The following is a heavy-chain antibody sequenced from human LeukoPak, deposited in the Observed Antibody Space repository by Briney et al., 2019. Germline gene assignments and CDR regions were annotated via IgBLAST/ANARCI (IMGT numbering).Heavy chain of an antibody. Sequence: GGSLRLSCAATGFTFSSYGMHWVRQAPGKGLEWVAVISYDGSNKYYADSVKGRFTISRDNSKSTLYLQMNSLRAEDTAMYYCASTVTTSLVGYWGQGTLVTVSS. CDR3: ASTVTTSLVGY. J-gene: IGHJ4*02. CDR1: GFTFSSYG. D-gene: IGHD4-17*01. CDR2: ISYDGSNK. V-gene: IGHV3-30*03.